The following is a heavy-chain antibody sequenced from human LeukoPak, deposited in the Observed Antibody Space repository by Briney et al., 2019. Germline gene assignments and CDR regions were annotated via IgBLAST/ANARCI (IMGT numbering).Heavy chain of an antibody. CDR2: ISSSSSTI. CDR3: ASPASGYGDYVAAFDI. Sequence: GGSLSLSCAASGFTFSSYSMNWVRQAPGKGLEWVSYISSSSSTIFCADSVKGRFTISRDNAKNSLYLQMNSLRAEDTAVYHCASPASGYGDYVAAFDIWGQGTMVTVSS. D-gene: IGHD4-17*01. J-gene: IGHJ3*02. V-gene: IGHV3-48*01. CDR1: GFTFSSYS.